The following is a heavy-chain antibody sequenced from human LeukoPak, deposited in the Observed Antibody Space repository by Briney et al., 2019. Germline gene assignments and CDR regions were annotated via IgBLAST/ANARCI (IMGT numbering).Heavy chain of an antibody. CDR1: GFSFSTSH. J-gene: IGHJ3*02. D-gene: IGHD4-17*01. V-gene: IGHV3-48*01. Sequence: GGSLRLSCAASGFSFSTSHMNWVRQAPGKGLEWVSYISSGSSAIYYTDSVKGRFTISRDNSKNTLYLQMNSLRPEDTAVYYCAKDRTYDYGTYDAFDIWGPGTMVTVSS. CDR2: ISSGSSAI. CDR3: AKDRTYDYGTYDAFDI.